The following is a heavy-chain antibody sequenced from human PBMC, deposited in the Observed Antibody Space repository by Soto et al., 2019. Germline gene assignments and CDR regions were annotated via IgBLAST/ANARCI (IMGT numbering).Heavy chain of an antibody. CDR1: GFTFTDSA. CDR2: IIVGSGQT. Sequence: SVKVSCKTSGFTFTDSAVQWVRQARGQSLEWIGWIIVGSGQTKSAQKNQERLTITRDISTSTVYMELSSLNSEDTAVYYCAAELYVRGDCCHFDYWG. V-gene: IGHV1-58*01. CDR3: AAELYVRGDCCHFDY. J-gene: IGHJ4*01. D-gene: IGHD2-21*02.